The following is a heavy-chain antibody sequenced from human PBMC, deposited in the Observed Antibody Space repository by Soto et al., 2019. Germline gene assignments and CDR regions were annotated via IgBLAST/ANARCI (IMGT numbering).Heavy chain of an antibody. Sequence: ASETLSLTCTVSGGSISSGGYYWSWIRQHPGKGLEWIGYIYYSGSTYYNPSLKSRVTISVDTSKNQFSLKLSSVTAADTAVYYCAREGGIVGATAADYWGQGTLVTVSS. J-gene: IGHJ4*02. CDR2: IYYSGST. D-gene: IGHD1-26*01. CDR3: AREGGIVGATAADY. V-gene: IGHV4-31*03. CDR1: GGSISSGGYY.